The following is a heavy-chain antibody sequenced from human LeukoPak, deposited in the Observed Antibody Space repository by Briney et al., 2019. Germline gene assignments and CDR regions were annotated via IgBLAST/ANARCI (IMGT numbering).Heavy chain of an antibody. J-gene: IGHJ6*04. CDR2: ISSNGGST. CDR1: GFTFSSYA. Sequence: GGSLRLSCSASGFTFSSYAMHWVRQAPGKGLEYVSAISSNGGSTYYADSVKGRFTISRDNSKNTLYLQMSSLRAEDTAVYYCAREGLHYGMDVCGKGTTVTVSS. V-gene: IGHV3-64D*06. D-gene: IGHD3/OR15-3a*01. CDR3: AREGLHYGMDV.